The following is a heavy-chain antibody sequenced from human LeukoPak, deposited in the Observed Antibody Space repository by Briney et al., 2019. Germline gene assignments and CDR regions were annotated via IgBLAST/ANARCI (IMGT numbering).Heavy chain of an antibody. CDR1: GYTFTSYG. CDR2: ISAYNGNT. J-gene: IGHJ4*02. CDR3: AGGRRGYDSSGYYPFYYFDY. D-gene: IGHD3-22*01. Sequence: ASVKVSCKASGYTFTSYGISWVRQAPGQGLEWMGWISAYNGNTNYAQKLQGRVTMTTDTSTSTAYMELRSLRSDDTAVYYCAGGRRGYDSSGYYPFYYFDYWGQGTPVTVSS. V-gene: IGHV1-18*01.